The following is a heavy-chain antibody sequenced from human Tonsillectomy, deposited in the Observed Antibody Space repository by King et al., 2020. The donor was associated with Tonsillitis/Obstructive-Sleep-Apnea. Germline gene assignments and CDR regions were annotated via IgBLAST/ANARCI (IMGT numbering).Heavy chain of an antibody. CDR1: GVTFSSYA. J-gene: IGHJ6*03. CDR3: ARSIVVVPAANYYYYYYMDV. CDR2: VFPIFGTA. Sequence: QLVQSGSEVKKPGSSVKVSCKASGVTFSSYANSWVRLAPGQGLEWMGVVFPIFGTANYDQKFQGRVTITADESTSTAYMGLSSLRSEDTAVYYCARSIVVVPAANYYYYYYMDVWGKGTTVTVSS. V-gene: IGHV1-69*01. D-gene: IGHD2-2*01.